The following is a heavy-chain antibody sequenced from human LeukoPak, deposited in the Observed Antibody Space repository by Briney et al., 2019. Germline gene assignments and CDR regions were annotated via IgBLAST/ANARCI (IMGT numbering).Heavy chain of an antibody. D-gene: IGHD5-24*01. V-gene: IGHV3-48*03. CDR3: VRDLEGQGLDAFDI. J-gene: IGHJ3*02. CDR1: GFTFSSYE. Sequence: PGGSLRLSCAASGFTFSSYEMNWVRQAPGKGLEWVSYISSSGSTTYYADSVKGRFTISRDNAKNSLYLQMNSLRAEDTAVYYCVRDLEGQGLDAFDIWGQGTMVTVSS. CDR2: ISSSGSTT.